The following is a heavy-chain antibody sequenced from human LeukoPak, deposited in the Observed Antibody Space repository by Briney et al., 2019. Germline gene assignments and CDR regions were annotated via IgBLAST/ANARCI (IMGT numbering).Heavy chain of an antibody. CDR3: ARVISPVVPADRAVFSVRNDAFDI. D-gene: IGHD2-2*01. V-gene: IGHV4-39*07. CDR1: GGSISSSSYY. Sequence: SETLSLTCTVSGGSISSSSYYWGWIRQPPGRGLEWIGSIYYSGSTYYNPSLKSRVTISVDTAKKQFSLKLSSVTAADTAVYYCARVISPVVPADRAVFSVRNDAFDIWGQGTMVTVSS. CDR2: IYYSGST. J-gene: IGHJ3*02.